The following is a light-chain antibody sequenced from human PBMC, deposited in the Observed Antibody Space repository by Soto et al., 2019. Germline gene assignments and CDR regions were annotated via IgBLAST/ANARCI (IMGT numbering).Light chain of an antibody. CDR1: QGISNY. J-gene: IGKJ1*01. CDR2: AAS. CDR3: QKYNSAPRT. V-gene: IGKV1-27*01. Sequence: DIPMTQSPSSLSASVGDRVTITCRASQGISNYLAWYQQKPGKVPKLLIYAASTLQSGVPSRFSGSASGTDFTLTISSLQPEDVATYYCQKYNSAPRTFGQGTKVEI.